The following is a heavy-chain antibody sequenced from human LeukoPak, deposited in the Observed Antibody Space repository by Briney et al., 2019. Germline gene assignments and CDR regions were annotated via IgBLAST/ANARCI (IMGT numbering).Heavy chain of an antibody. CDR1: GFTFSNYW. D-gene: IGHD5-12*01. J-gene: IGHJ4*02. V-gene: IGHV3-7*01. Sequence: GGSLRLSCAASGFTFSNYWMSWVRQAPGKGLEWVANIKQDGSEKYYVDSVKGRFTISRDNAKNSLYLQMNSLRVEDTAVYYCARVAIGSGYDFDYWGQGTLVSVSS. CDR2: IKQDGSEK. CDR3: ARVAIGSGYDFDY.